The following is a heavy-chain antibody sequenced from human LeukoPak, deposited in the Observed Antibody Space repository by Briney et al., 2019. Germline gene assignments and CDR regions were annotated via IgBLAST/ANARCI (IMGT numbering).Heavy chain of an antibody. CDR1: GGSISSGDYS. Sequence: SQTLSLTCAVSGGSISSGDYSWSCIRQPPGTGLEWIEYLFHSGSAFYNPSLKSRVTISVDTSKNQFSLKLSSVTAADTAVYYCARVDPPSPFDYWGQGTLVTVSS. D-gene: IGHD3/OR15-3a*01. CDR3: ARVDPPSPFDY. J-gene: IGHJ4*02. V-gene: IGHV4-30-2*05. CDR2: LFHSGSA.